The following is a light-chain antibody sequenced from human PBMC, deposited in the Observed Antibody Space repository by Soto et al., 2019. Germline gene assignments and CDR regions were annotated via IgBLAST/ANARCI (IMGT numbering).Light chain of an antibody. Sequence: EVVMTQSPATLSVSPGERATLSCRASQSVSRNLAWYQQRPGRAPRLLIYDASTRATNIPTRFSGSGSGTEFTLPISSLQSEHFAVYYCQQYNHWPLYTFGQGTKLEIK. CDR1: QSVSRN. V-gene: IGKV3-15*01. CDR3: QQYNHWPLYT. J-gene: IGKJ2*01. CDR2: DAS.